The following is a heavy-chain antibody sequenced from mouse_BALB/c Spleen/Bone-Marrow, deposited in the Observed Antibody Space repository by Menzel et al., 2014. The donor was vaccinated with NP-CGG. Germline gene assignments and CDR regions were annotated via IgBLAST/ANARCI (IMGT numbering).Heavy chain of an antibody. CDR1: GFSLTSYG. CDR3: ARVFTTATWGFAY. J-gene: IGHJ3*01. CDR2: IWAGGST. D-gene: IGHD1-2*01. Sequence: VKLMESGPGLVAPSQSLSITCTVSGFSLTSYGVHWVRQPPGKGLEWLGAIWAGGSTNYNLALMSRLSITKDNSKSQVFLEMDSLQTDDTAMYYCARVFTTATWGFAYWGQGTLVTVSA. V-gene: IGHV2-9*02.